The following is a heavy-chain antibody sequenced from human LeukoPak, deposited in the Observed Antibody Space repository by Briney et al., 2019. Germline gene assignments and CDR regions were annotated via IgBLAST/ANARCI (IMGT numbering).Heavy chain of an antibody. V-gene: IGHV4-59*01. Sequence: SETLSLTCTVSGGSISTYYWSWIRQPPGKGLEWIAYIHYSGSTNYNPSLKSRVTISVDTSKKHLSLKLSSVTAADTAAYYCAEFGGSFAFLDYWGQGTLVTASS. CDR2: IHYSGST. CDR3: AEFGGSFAFLDY. CDR1: GGSISTYY. J-gene: IGHJ4*02. D-gene: IGHD1-26*01.